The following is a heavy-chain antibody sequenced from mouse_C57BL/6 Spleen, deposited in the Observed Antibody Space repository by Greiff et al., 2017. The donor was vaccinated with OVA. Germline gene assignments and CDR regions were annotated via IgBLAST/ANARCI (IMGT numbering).Heavy chain of an antibody. V-gene: IGHV1-26*01. CDR3: ARPLRLAWFAY. Sequence: EVQLQQSGPELVKPGASVKISCKASGYTFTDYYMNWVKQSHGKSLEWIGDINPNNGGTSYNQKFKGKATLTVDKSSSTAYMELRSLTSEDSAVYYCARPLRLAWFAYWGQGTLVTVSA. CDR2: INPNNGGT. CDR1: GYTFTDYY. D-gene: IGHD2-12*01. J-gene: IGHJ3*01.